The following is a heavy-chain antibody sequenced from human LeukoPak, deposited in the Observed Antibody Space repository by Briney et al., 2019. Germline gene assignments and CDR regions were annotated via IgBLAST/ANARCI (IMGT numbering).Heavy chain of an antibody. CDR3: ARYCNSTSGYTYFDD. CDR2: IIPIFGTA. V-gene: IGHV1-69*13. J-gene: IGHJ4*02. CDR1: GGTFSSYA. Sequence: SVKVSCKASGGTFSSYAISWVRQAPGQGLEWMGGIIPIFGTANYAQKFQGRVTITADESTITAYMELSSLRSEDTALYDSARYCNSTSGYTYFDDWGQGTLVTVSS. D-gene: IGHD2-2*02.